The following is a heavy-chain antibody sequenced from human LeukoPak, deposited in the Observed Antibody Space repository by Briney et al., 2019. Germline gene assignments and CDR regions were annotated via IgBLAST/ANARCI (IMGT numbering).Heavy chain of an antibody. V-gene: IGHV4-39*01. CDR2: IYYSGST. Sequence: SETLSLTCTVSGGSISSSSYYWGWIRQPPGKGLEWIGSIYYSGSTYYNPSLKSRVTISVDTSKNQFSLKLSSVTAADTAVYYCASWGEIAVAGTEVDAFDIWGQGTMVTVSS. CDR3: ASWGEIAVAGTEVDAFDI. CDR1: GGSISSSSYY. J-gene: IGHJ3*02. D-gene: IGHD6-19*01.